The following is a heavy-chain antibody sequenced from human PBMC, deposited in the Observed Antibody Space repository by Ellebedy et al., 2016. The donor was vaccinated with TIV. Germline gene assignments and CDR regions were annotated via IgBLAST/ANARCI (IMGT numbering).Heavy chain of an antibody. CDR3: AKSLRSGAYCFDY. D-gene: IGHD6-25*01. CDR1: GFTFNSYG. CDR2: INDNGGVT. V-gene: IGHV3-23*01. Sequence: GESLKISCAASGFTFNSYGMTWVRQAPEKGLEWVSSINDNGGVTRYADSVKGRFTVSRDNSKNTVLLQMNSLRVEDTAVYYCAKSLRSGAYCFDYWGQGTLVTVSS. J-gene: IGHJ4*02.